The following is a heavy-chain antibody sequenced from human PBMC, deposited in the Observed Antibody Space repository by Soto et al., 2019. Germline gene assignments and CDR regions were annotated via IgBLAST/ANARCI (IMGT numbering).Heavy chain of an antibody. D-gene: IGHD3-22*01. CDR3: ARRLSGYLQYLDY. V-gene: IGHV1-3*01. Sequence: ASVKVSCKASGYTFTSYAMHWVRQAPGQRLEWMGWINAGNGNTKYSQKFQGRVTITRDTSASTAYMELSSLRSEDTAVYYCARRLSGYLQYLDYWGQGTLVTVSS. CDR2: INAGNGNT. CDR1: GYTFTSYA. J-gene: IGHJ4*02.